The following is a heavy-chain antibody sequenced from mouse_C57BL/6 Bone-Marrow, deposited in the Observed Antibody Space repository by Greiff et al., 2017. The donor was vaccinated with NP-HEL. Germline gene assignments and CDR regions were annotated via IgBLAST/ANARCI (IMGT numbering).Heavy chain of an antibody. D-gene: IGHD3-2*02. CDR1: GYTFTDYN. Sequence: VQLQQSGPELVKPGASAKMSCKASGYTFTDYNMHWVKQSHGKSLEWIGYINPNNGGTSYNQKFKGKATLTVNKSSSTAYMELRSLTSEDSAVYYCARGGSSGYYLSDWGQGTTLTVSS. CDR3: ARGGSSGYYLSD. V-gene: IGHV1-22*01. CDR2: INPNNGGT. J-gene: IGHJ2*01.